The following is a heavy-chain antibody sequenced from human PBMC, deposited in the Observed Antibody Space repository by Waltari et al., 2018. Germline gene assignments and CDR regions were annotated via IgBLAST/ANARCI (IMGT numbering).Heavy chain of an antibody. V-gene: IGHV3-15*02. CDR1: GLTFNVSW. CDR2: VASKGTTGTT. D-gene: IGHD3-10*02. J-gene: IGHJ4*02. CDR3: AADVPAPLAQIDF. Sequence: EVQLVESGGAFVTPSGSLSLACEDSGLTFNVSWTTWVRQAPGKGLEWIGAVASKGTTGTTHYAAALKDRFTISWDDSRKTVYLQMNSLKTEDTGLYYCAADVPAPLAQIDFWGRGTQVTVSS.